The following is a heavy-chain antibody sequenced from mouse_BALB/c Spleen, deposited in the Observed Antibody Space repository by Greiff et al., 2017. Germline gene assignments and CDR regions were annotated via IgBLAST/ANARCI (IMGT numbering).Heavy chain of an antibody. D-gene: IGHD1-1*01. CDR3: ARDISYYGSSYYFDY. V-gene: IGHV7-3*02. CDR1: GFTFTDYY. J-gene: IGHJ2*01. Sequence: EVMLVESGGGLVQPGGSLRLSCATSGFTFTDYYMSWVRQPPGKALEWLGFIRNKANGYTTEYSASVKGLFTISRDNSQSLLYLQMNTLRAEDSATYYCARDISYYGSSYYFDYWGQGTTLTVSS. CDR2: IRNKANGYTT.